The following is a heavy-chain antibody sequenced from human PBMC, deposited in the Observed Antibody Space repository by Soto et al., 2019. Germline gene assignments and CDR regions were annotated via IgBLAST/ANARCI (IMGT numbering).Heavy chain of an antibody. J-gene: IGHJ6*02. V-gene: IGHV3-30*18. CDR2: RSYDGSNK. CDR1: GFTFSSYG. CDR3: AKDRIPEEYQLLKYGMDV. Sequence: PGGCLRLSCAASGFTFSSYGMHWVRQAPGKGLEWVAVRSYDGSNKYYADSVKGRFTISRDNSKNTLYLQMNSLRAEDTAVYYCAKDRIPEEYQLLKYGMDVWGQGTTVTVSS. D-gene: IGHD2-2*01.